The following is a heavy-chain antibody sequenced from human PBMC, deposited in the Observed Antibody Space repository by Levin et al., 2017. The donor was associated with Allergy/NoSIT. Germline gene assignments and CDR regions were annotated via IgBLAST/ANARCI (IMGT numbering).Heavy chain of an antibody. Sequence: NPGGSLRLSCAASGFSLSNAWMNWVRQAPGKGLEWVGRVTSKPDGAATDYAAPVKGRFTISRDDSTNTLYLQMNSLKVEDSALYFCATQFQWWGQGTLVTVSS. D-gene: IGHD6-19*01. CDR2: VTSKPDGAAT. CDR3: ATQFQW. J-gene: IGHJ4*02. V-gene: IGHV3-15*01. CDR1: GFSLSNAW.